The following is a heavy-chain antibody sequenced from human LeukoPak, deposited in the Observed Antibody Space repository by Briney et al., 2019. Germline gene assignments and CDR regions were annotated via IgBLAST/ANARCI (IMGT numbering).Heavy chain of an antibody. J-gene: IGHJ5*02. V-gene: IGHV4-34*01. Sequence: SETLSLTCAVYGGSFSGYYWSWIRQPPGKGLEWIGEINHSGSTNYNPSLKSRVTISVDTSKNQFSRKLSSVPAADTAVYYCARRWIYGSGSYFRSGNWFDPWGQGTLVTVSS. D-gene: IGHD3-10*01. CDR1: GGSFSGYY. CDR2: INHSGST. CDR3: ARRWIYGSGSYFRSGNWFDP.